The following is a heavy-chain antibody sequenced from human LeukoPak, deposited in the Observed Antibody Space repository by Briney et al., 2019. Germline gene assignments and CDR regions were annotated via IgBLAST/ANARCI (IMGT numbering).Heavy chain of an antibody. V-gene: IGHV3-23*01. CDR1: GFTFSSYA. Sequence: GGSLRLSCAGSGFTFSSYAMNWVRQAPGKGLEWVSGINGGGQRTFYGDAVKGRLTISRDNSKNTLYLQLNSLRAEDTAVYYCAKDLSCSSASCRPDYWGQGTLVTVSS. J-gene: IGHJ4*02. CDR3: AKDLSCSSASCRPDY. D-gene: IGHD2-2*01. CDR2: INGGGQRT.